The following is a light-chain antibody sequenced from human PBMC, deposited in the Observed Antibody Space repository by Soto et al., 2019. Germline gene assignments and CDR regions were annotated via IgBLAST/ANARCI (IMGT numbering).Light chain of an antibody. CDR2: DVT. CDR3: AAWDGSLSAVV. CDR1: SSDVGGYNY. Sequence: QSALTQPASVSGSPGQSITISCTGTSSDVGGYNYVSWYQQYPGKAPKLMIYDVTKRPSGIPDRFSGSKSGTSATLGITGLQTGDESDYYCAAWDGSLSAVVFGGGTKLTVL. J-gene: IGLJ2*01. V-gene: IGLV2-14*01.